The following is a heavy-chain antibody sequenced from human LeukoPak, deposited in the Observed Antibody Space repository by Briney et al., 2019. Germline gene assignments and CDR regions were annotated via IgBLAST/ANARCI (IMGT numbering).Heavy chain of an antibody. CDR3: ARGPPGPFDI. V-gene: IGHV4-4*07. Sequence: SETLSLTCTVSGGSISSSSGSWIRHPAGEGLEWIGRIYTSGSTNYNPSLKSRVPMSVDTSKNPFSLQLSSVTAADTAAYYGARGPPGPFDIWGQGTMVTVSS. CDR2: IYTSGST. CDR1: GGSISSSS. J-gene: IGHJ3*02.